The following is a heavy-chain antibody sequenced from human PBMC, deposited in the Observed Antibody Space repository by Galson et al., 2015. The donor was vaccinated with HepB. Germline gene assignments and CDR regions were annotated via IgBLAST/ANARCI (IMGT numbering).Heavy chain of an antibody. CDR1: GYTFTSYY. Sequence: SVKVSCKASGYTFTSYYMHWVRQAPGQGLEWMGIINPSGGSTSYAQKFQGRVTMTRDTSASTVYMELSSLRSEDTAVYYCAREVGATGGVDYWGQGTLVTVSS. CDR3: AREVGATGGVDY. CDR2: INPSGGST. J-gene: IGHJ4*02. D-gene: IGHD1-26*01. V-gene: IGHV1-46*01.